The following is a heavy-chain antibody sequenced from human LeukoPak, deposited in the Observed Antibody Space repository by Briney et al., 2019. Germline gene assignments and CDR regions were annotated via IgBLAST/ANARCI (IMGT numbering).Heavy chain of an antibody. CDR1: GFTFSSHS. J-gene: IGHJ3*02. V-gene: IGHV3-48*04. CDR3: AREGHDKGAFDI. Sequence: PGGSLRLSCAASGFTFSSHSMIWVRQAPGKGLEWVSYISSSGSTIYYADSVKGRFTISRDNAKNSVYLQMNSLRAEDTAVYYCAREGHDKGAFDIWGQGTMVTVSS. CDR2: ISSSGSTI. D-gene: IGHD3-9*01.